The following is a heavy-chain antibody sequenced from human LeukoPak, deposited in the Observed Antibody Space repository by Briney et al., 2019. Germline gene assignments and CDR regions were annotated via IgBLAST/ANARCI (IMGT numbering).Heavy chain of an antibody. D-gene: IGHD3-22*01. J-gene: IGHJ5*02. CDR1: GFSFTDYS. V-gene: IGHV3-11*04. CDR2: ISASTTTM. Sequence: KPGGSLRLSCAASGFSFTDYSMTWIRQAPGKGLEWVSYISASTTTMYYADSVKGRFTISRDNAKNSLYLQMNSLRAEDTAVYYCACGAYYDSSGYYYWFDPWGQGALVTVSS. CDR3: ACGAYYDSSGYYYWFDP.